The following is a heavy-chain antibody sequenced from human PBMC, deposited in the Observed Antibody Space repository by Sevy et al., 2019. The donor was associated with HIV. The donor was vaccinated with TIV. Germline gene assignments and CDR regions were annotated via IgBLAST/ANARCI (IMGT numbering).Heavy chain of an antibody. CDR3: ARGKYCRGGSCYYLPNAFDI. V-gene: IGHV3-21*01. Sequence: GGSLRLSCAASGFTFSSYSMNWVRQAPGKGLEWVSSISSSSSYIYYADSVKDRFTISRDNAKNSLYLQMNSLRAEDTAVYYCARGKYCRGGSCYYLPNAFDIWGQGTMVTVSS. CDR1: GFTFSSYS. J-gene: IGHJ3*02. CDR2: ISSSSSYI. D-gene: IGHD2-15*01.